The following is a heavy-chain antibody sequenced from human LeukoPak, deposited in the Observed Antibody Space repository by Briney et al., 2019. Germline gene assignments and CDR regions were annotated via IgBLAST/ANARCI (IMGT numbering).Heavy chain of an antibody. V-gene: IGHV1-18*01. D-gene: IGHD3-22*01. J-gene: IGHJ5*02. CDR2: ISAYNGNT. CDR1: GYTFTSYG. Sequence: GASVKVSCKASGYTFTSYGISWVRQAPGQGLEWMGWISAYNGNTNYAQKLQGRVTMTTDTSTSTAYMELRSLRSDDTAVYYCARSQAIPDYYDSSGFVYNWFDPRGQGTLVTVSS. CDR3: ARSQAIPDYYDSSGFVYNWFDP.